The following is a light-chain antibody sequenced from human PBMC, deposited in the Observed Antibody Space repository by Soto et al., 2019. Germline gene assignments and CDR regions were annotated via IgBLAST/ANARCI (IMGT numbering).Light chain of an antibody. CDR1: EDITNY. V-gene: IGKV1-33*01. Sequence: DIYMAQSPSSLSASVGDRVTITCQASEDITNYLNWYQQKPGKAPKLLIYDASSLETGVPLRFTGGGSGKNFTFTISGLQPEDIASYYCQQYGNLPLTFGQGTMVEFK. CDR2: DAS. CDR3: QQYGNLPLT. J-gene: IGKJ2*01.